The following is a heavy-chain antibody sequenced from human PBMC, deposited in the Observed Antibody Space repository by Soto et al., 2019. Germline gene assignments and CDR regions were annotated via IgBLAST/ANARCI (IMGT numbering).Heavy chain of an antibody. D-gene: IGHD2-21*01. V-gene: IGHV1-46*01. CDR1: GFIFTDWF. CDR2: INTSGGNS. CDR3: AKEGAIPGEVDA. Sequence: HLAQSGPEVKRPGASVKISCKASGFIFTDWFMHWVRQAPGQGPEWMCIINTSGGNSIYSQKFQDRVTMTRDTSTSTLYVELSSLTSADTAVYYCAKEGAIPGEVDAWGQGTLVTVSS. J-gene: IGHJ1*01.